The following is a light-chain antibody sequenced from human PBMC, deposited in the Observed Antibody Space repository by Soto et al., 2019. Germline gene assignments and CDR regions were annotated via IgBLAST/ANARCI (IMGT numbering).Light chain of an antibody. Sequence: QSVLTQPPSASGTPGQRVTISCSGSNSNIGSYSVNWYQHLPGTAPKLLVFSNDQRPSGVPDRFSGSESGPSASLAISGLESEAEYDYYCAACGDSLKGPVFGGGTKLTVL. V-gene: IGLV1-44*01. J-gene: IGLJ2*01. CDR1: NSNIGSYS. CDR2: SND. CDR3: AACGDSLKGPV.